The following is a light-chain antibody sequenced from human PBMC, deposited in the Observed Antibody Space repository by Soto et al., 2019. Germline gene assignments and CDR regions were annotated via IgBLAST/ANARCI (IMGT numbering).Light chain of an antibody. V-gene: IGLV2-14*01. Sequence: QSALTQPASISGSPGQSITISCTGTSSDVGAYNYVSWYQQHPGKVPKLMIYDVSNRPSGVSNRFSGSKSGSTASLTISGLQAEDEAYYYCSSYTTSSTLLFGGGTKLTVL. J-gene: IGLJ2*01. CDR2: DVS. CDR1: SSDVGAYNY. CDR3: SSYTTSSTLL.